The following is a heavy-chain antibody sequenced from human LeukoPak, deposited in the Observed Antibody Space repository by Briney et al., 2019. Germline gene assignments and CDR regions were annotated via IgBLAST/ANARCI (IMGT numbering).Heavy chain of an antibody. CDR2: IYPGDSDT. D-gene: IGHD5/OR15-5a*01. Sequence: GESLKISCKGSGYSFTSYWIGWVRQMPGKGLEWMGIIYPGDSDTGYSPSFQGQVTISADKSISTAYLQWSSLKASDTAMYYCARLGGLKDYYYYYGMDVWGQGTTVTVSS. J-gene: IGHJ6*02. CDR3: ARLGGLKDYYYYYGMDV. CDR1: GYSFTSYW. V-gene: IGHV5-51*01.